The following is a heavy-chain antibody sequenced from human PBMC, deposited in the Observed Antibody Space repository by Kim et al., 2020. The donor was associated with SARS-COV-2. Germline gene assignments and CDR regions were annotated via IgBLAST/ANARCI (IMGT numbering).Heavy chain of an antibody. Sequence: SETLSLTCTVSGGSISSGGYYWSWIRQHPGKGLEWIGYIYYSGSTYYNPSLKSRVTISVDTAKNQFSLKLSPVTAADTAVYYCARARITMIVVVKYFDYWGQGTLVTVSS. CDR2: IYYSGST. J-gene: IGHJ4*02. D-gene: IGHD3-22*01. CDR3: ARARITMIVVVKYFDY. V-gene: IGHV4-31*03. CDR1: GGSISSGGYY.